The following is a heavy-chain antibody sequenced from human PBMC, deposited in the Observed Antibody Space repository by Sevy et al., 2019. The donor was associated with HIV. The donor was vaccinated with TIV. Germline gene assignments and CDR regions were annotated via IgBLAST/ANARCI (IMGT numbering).Heavy chain of an antibody. D-gene: IGHD6-19*01. CDR1: GFTFSSYA. Sequence: GGSLRLSCAASGFTFSSYAMSWVRQAPGKGLEWVSAISGSGGITYYADSVKGRFTISRDNSKNTLYLQMNSLRAEDTVVYYCAKEIHSSGWYESAFDIWGQGTMVTVSS. J-gene: IGHJ3*02. V-gene: IGHV3-23*01. CDR3: AKEIHSSGWYESAFDI. CDR2: ISGSGGIT.